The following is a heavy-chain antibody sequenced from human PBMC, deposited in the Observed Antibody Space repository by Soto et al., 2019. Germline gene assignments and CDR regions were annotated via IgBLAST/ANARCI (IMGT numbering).Heavy chain of an antibody. CDR3: ARRGGYAYTFDY. V-gene: IGHV5-51*01. CDR1: GYNFNTYW. J-gene: IGHJ4*02. CDR2: IYPGDSDT. D-gene: IGHD2-2*01. Sequence: ESLKISCKASGYNFNTYWIAWVRQMPGKGLEWMGIIYPGDSDTRYSPSFQGQVTISADKSVSTAYLQWSSLKASDTAMYYCARRGGYAYTFDYWGQGALVTVSS.